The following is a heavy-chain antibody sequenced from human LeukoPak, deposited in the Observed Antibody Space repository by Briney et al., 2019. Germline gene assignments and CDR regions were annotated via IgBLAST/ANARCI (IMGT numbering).Heavy chain of an antibody. CDR3: TRDQTPYY. V-gene: IGHV3-49*03. CDR1: GFTFGDYA. J-gene: IGHJ4*02. Sequence: SGGSKRLSCTASGFTFGDYAVTWLRQAPGKGLEWVGFIASETYGGTAEYAASVKGRFTISRDDSKSIAYLQMNSLKTEDTAVYYCTRDQTPYYWGQGTLVTVSS. CDR2: IASETYGGTA.